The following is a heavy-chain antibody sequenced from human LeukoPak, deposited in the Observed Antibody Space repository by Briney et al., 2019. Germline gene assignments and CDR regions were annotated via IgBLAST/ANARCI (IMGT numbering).Heavy chain of an antibody. D-gene: IGHD3-10*01. CDR2: IIPILGIA. V-gene: IGHV1-69*04. J-gene: IGHJ6*03. Sequence: SVKVSCKASGGTFSSYAISWVRQAPGQGLEWMGRIIPILGIANYAQKFQGRVTITTDESTSTAYMELSSLRSEDTAVYYCARAFYGSGSYYRDYYYYYMDVWGKGTTVTVSS. CDR3: ARAFYGSGSYYRDYYYYYMDV. CDR1: GGTFSSYA.